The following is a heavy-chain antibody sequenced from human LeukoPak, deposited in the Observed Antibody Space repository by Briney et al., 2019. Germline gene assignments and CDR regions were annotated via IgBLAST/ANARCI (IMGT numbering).Heavy chain of an antibody. Sequence: GRSLTLSCAASGFTYISYGMHWVRQAPGKGLEWVAVISYDGSNKYYPDSVKGRFTISRENSKNTMYVEMNSLRAEDTAVYYCAKERWIRFFDYWGQGTLVTVSS. CDR3: AKERWIRFFDY. V-gene: IGHV3-30*18. CDR2: ISYDGSNK. D-gene: IGHD5-24*01. CDR1: GFTYISYG. J-gene: IGHJ4*02.